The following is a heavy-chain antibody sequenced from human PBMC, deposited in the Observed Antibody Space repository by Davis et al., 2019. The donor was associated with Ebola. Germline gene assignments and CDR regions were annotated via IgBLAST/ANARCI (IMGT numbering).Heavy chain of an antibody. J-gene: IGHJ5*02. Sequence: PGGSLRLSCAASGFSFSSHWMSCVRQAPGKGLEWVANIRQDGSEKHYVDSVKGRFTISRDNAKNSLYLQMNSLRAEDTAVYYCAREAVWRFDPWGQGTLVTVSS. CDR3: AREAVWRFDP. CDR1: GFSFSSHW. D-gene: IGHD3-16*01. V-gene: IGHV3-7*03. CDR2: IRQDGSEK.